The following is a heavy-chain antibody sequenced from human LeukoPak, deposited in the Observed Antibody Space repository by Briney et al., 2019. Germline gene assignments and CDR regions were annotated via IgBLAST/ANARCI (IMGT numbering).Heavy chain of an antibody. CDR1: GYTFTTYG. D-gene: IGHD1-26*01. V-gene: IGHV1-18*01. J-gene: IGHJ3*02. CDR2: ISAYNGNA. Sequence: ASVKVSCKASGYTFTTYGFSWVRQAPGQGLEWMGWISAYNGNANYAQKLRGRVTITTDTSTSTAYMELRGLRSDDTAVYYCARGGSYRAFDIWGQGTMVTVSS. CDR3: ARGGSYRAFDI.